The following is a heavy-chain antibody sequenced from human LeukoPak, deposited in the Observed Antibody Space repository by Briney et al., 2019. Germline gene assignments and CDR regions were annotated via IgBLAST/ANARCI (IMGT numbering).Heavy chain of an antibody. J-gene: IGHJ5*02. CDR2: IYYSGST. Sequence: PSETLSLTCTVSGGSISSYYWSWIRQPPGKGLEWIGYIYYSGSTNYNPSLKSRVTISVDTSKNQFSLKLSSVTAADTAVYYCARGLSRGYCTNGVCQGTGGKDSWFDPWGQGTLVTVSS. CDR3: ARGLSRGYCTNGVCQGTGGKDSWFDP. CDR1: GGSISSYY. V-gene: IGHV4-59*12. D-gene: IGHD2-8*01.